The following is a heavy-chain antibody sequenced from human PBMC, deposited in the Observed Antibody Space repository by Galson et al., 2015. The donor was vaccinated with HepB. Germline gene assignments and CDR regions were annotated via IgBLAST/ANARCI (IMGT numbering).Heavy chain of an antibody. D-gene: IGHD5/OR15-5a*01. Sequence: SVKVSCKASGYIFTSFGISWVRQAPRQGLEWMGWISGYSGKTEYAQNLQGRVTVNTDTSATKVYLELRSLRSDDTAVYYCARVRLVSAGLNDYWGQGTLVTVSS. V-gene: IGHV1-18*01. CDR2: ISGYSGKT. CDR1: GYIFTSFG. J-gene: IGHJ4*02. CDR3: ARVRLVSAGLNDY.